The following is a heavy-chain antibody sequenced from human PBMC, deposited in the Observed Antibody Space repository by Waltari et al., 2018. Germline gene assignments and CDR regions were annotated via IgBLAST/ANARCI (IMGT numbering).Heavy chain of an antibody. Sequence: EVQLVESGGGLVQPGGSLRLSCAASGFTFSNYWMHWVRQVPGKGLVWVSRINNDGTSTNYADSVKGRFTISRDNAEHTLYLQMDSLRTEDTAVYYCSRDPSQAPELFDYWGQGTLVTVSS. CDR2: INNDGTST. CDR1: GFTFSNYW. J-gene: IGHJ4*02. V-gene: IGHV3-74*01. CDR3: SRDPSQAPELFDY. D-gene: IGHD1-7*01.